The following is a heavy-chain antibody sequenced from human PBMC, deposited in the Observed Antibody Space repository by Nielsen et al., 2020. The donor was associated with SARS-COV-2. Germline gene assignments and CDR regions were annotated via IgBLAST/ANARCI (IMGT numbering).Heavy chain of an antibody. V-gene: IGHV3-66*03. CDR3: VKDQWYDSSLEYGWYFDL. D-gene: IGHD6-13*01. Sequence: GESLKISCAASGFTVSTNYMSWVRQAPGKGLEWVSIIYSSGTTYYADSVKGRFTISRDFSKNTLYLEMNSLRAEDSAVYFCVKDQWYDSSLEYGWYFDLWGRGTLVTVSS. CDR2: IYSSGTT. J-gene: IGHJ2*01. CDR1: GFTVSTNY.